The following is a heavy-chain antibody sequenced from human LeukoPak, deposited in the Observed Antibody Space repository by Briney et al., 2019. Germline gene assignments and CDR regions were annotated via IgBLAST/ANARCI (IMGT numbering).Heavy chain of an antibody. CDR2: IYYSGST. Sequence: SPTLSLTCTVSGGSISSGDYYWSWIRQPPGKGLEWIGYIYYSGSTYYNPSLKSRVTISVDTSKNQFSLKLSSVTAADTAVYYCARVFVVVVAAHFDYWGQGTLVTVSS. CDR1: GGSISSGDYY. J-gene: IGHJ4*02. V-gene: IGHV4-30-4*08. CDR3: ARVFVVVVAAHFDY. D-gene: IGHD2-15*01.